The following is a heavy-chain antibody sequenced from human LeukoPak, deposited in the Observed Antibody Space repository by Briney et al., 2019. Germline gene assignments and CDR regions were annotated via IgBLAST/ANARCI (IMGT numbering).Heavy chain of an antibody. V-gene: IGHV3-23*01. Sequence: GGSLRLSCAASGFTFSSYAMSWVRQAPGKGLEWVSAISGSGGSTYYADSVKGRFTISIDNSKNTLYLQMNSLRAEDTAVYYCAKDPAMATIIPDFDYWGQGTLVTVSS. J-gene: IGHJ4*02. CDR3: AKDPAMATIIPDFDY. D-gene: IGHD5-12*01. CDR1: GFTFSSYA. CDR2: ISGSGGST.